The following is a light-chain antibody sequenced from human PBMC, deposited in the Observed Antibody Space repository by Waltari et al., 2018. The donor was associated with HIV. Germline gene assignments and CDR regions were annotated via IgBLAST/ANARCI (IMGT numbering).Light chain of an antibody. V-gene: IGKV4-1*01. J-gene: IGKJ4*01. CDR3: HQYFSVFPST. CDR2: WAS. CDR1: RSLLHSPNNRNY. Sequence: DIVMTQSPDYLALSLGERATINCNSNRSLLHSPNNRNYLAWYQQKPGQSPRLLLYWASTRESGVPARFIGGGSETDFTLTITNVQAEDAAVYYCHQYFSVFPSTFGGGTTVEI.